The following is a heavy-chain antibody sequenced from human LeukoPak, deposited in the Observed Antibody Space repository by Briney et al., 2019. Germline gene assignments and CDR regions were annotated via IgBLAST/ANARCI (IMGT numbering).Heavy chain of an antibody. CDR2: LIPIFNTT. Sequence: ASVKVSCKASGGTFNTYGVSWVRQAPGQGLEWMGGLIPIFNTTNYAQKFQGRITITADESTSTAYMELSSLRSEDTAVYYCARGRSRGAARALYYYYMDVWGKGTTVTVSS. V-gene: IGHV1-69*01. CDR3: ARGRSRGAARALYYYYMDV. J-gene: IGHJ6*03. D-gene: IGHD6-6*01. CDR1: GGTFNTYG.